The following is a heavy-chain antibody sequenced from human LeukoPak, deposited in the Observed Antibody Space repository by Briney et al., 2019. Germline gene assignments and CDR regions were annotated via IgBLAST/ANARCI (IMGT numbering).Heavy chain of an antibody. V-gene: IGHV3-7*01. Sequence: PGGSLRLSCAASGFTFSSYSMSWVRQAPGKGLEWVANIKQAGSENSYVDSVKGRFTISRDNAKNSLYLQINSLRAEDTAVYYCAKGERQLFRDYFDYWGQGTLVTVSS. CDR3: AKGERQLFRDYFDY. CDR1: GFTFSSYS. D-gene: IGHD6-13*01. CDR2: IKQAGSEN. J-gene: IGHJ4*02.